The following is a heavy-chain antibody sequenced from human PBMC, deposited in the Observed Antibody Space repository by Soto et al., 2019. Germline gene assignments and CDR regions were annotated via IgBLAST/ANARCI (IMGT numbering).Heavy chain of an antibody. V-gene: IGHV3-30*18. CDR2: ISYDGSNK. J-gene: IGHJ6*02. D-gene: IGHD3-3*01. CDR1: GFTFSSYG. Sequence: GGSLRLSCAASGFTFSSYGMHWVRQAPGKGLEWVAVISYDGSNKYYADSVKGRFTISRDNSKNTLYLQMNSLRAEDTAVYYCAKDGPNTAKTTIAGMDVWGQGTTVTVS. CDR3: AKDGPNTAKTTIAGMDV.